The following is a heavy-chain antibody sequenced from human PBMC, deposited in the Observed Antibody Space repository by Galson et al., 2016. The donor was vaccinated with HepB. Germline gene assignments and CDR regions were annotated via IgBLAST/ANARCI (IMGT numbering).Heavy chain of an antibody. CDR3: ARVLGCYDFYP. D-gene: IGHD5-12*01. CDR2: INPNSGGT. Sequence: SVKVSCKASGYTFTSSYMHWVRQAPGQGLEWMGWINPNSGGTNYAQSFQGRVTMTTDTSTGTAYMELWNLSSDDTALYYCARVLGCYDFYPWGQGTLVTVSS. V-gene: IGHV1-2*02. J-gene: IGHJ5*02. CDR1: GYTFTSSY.